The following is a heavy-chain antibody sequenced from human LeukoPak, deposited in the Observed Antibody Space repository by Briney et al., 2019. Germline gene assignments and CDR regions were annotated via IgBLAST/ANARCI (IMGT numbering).Heavy chain of an antibody. CDR2: ITINGVGT. D-gene: IGHD6-13*01. CDR1: GFTFITYP. CDR3: AGGSSWYLDY. Sequence: PGGSLRLSCAASGFTFITYPMHWVRQAPGKGLEYVSSITINGVGTYYANSVKGRFTISRDNSNTTLYLEMGSLRAEDMAVYYCAGGSSWYLDYWGQGTLVTVSS. V-gene: IGHV3-64*01. J-gene: IGHJ4*02.